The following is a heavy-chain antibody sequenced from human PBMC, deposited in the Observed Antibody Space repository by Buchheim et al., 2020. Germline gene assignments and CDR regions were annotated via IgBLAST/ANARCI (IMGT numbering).Heavy chain of an antibody. V-gene: IGHV3-30-3*01. D-gene: IGHD3-16*02. CDR3: ARDLTYDYVWGSYRYLDY. Sequence: QVQLVESGGGVVPPGRSLRLSCAASGFTFSSYAMHWVRQAPGKGLEWVAVISYDGSNKYYADSVKGRFTISRDNSKNTRYLQMNSLRAEDTAVYYCARDLTYDYVWGSYRYLDYWGQGTL. CDR1: GFTFSSYA. CDR2: ISYDGSNK. J-gene: IGHJ4*02.